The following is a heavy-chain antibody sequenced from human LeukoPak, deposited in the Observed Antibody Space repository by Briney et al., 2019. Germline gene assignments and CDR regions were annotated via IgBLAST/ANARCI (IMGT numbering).Heavy chain of an antibody. Sequence: ASVKVSCKASGYTFTGYYMHWVRQAPGQGLEWMGWINPNSGGTNYAQKFQGRVTMTRDTSISTAYMELSRLRSDDTAVYYCAREGIQLWTPRGFDYWGQGTLVTVSS. CDR2: INPNSGGT. CDR3: AREGIQLWTPRGFDY. CDR1: GYTFTGYY. V-gene: IGHV1-2*02. J-gene: IGHJ4*02. D-gene: IGHD5-18*01.